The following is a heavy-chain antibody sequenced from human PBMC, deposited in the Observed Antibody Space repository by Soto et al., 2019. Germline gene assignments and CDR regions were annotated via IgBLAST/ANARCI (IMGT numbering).Heavy chain of an antibody. V-gene: IGHV3-23*01. CDR1: GFSFNTYA. CDR2: INYSGRTT. Sequence: EVQLLESGGGLVQPGGSLRLSCETSGFSFNTYAMTWVRQAPGMGLEWVGVINYSGRTTFHAQSVKGRFTISRDNSRNTVFLQMDSLRAEDTAVYYCVKQRVSGKTYYYNMDVWGLGTTVIVSS. J-gene: IGHJ6*02. CDR3: VKQRVSGKTYYYNMDV. D-gene: IGHD3-10*01.